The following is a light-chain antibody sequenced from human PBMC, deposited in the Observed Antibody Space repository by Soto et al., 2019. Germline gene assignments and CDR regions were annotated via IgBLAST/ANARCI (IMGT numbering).Light chain of an antibody. CDR3: QEYGSSPPT. Sequence: EIVLTQAPGTLSLSPGERATLSCMASQSVSSSELACYQQKPGQAPSHLIYGASSMSTGIPERFSGSGSGRDFTLTISRLEPEDLEVYSCQEYGSSPPTFGQGTKVEIK. V-gene: IGKV3-20*01. CDR1: QSVSSSE. J-gene: IGKJ1*01. CDR2: GAS.